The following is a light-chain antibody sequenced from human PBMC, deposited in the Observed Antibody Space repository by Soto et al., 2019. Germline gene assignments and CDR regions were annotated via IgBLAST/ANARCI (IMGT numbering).Light chain of an antibody. CDR3: QQYNVYCT. CDR2: KAS. V-gene: IGKV1-5*03. J-gene: IGKJ1*01. CDR1: QTISSW. Sequence: DIQITQSPATLSGSVGDRVTITCRASQTISSWLAWYQQKPGKAPKLLIYKASTLKSGVPSRFSGSGSGTEFTLTISSLQPDDFATYYCQQYNVYCTFGQGTKVDNK.